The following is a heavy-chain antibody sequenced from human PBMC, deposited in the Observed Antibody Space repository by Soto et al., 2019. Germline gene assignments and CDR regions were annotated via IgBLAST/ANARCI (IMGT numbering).Heavy chain of an antibody. D-gene: IGHD3-3*01. CDR1: GYTFTRYA. CDR3: ARGYDFWGGMDG. CDR2: INAGNGNT. Sequence: QVQLVQSGAEEKKPGASVKVSCKASGYTFTRYAMHWVRQAPGQRLEWMGWINAGNGNTKYSQKLQVRVTITRDTSASTAYMELSSLRSEDTAVDYCARGYDFWGGMDGWGQGTTGTVSS. J-gene: IGHJ6*02. V-gene: IGHV1-3*05.